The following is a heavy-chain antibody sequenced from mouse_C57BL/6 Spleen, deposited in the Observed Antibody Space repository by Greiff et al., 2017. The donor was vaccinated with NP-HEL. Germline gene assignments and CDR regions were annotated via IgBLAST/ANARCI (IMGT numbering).Heavy chain of an antibody. V-gene: IGHV1-82*01. D-gene: IGHD2-2*01. CDR1: GYAFSSSW. CDR3: ARSGGYDMGFAY. CDR2: IYPGDGDT. J-gene: IGHJ3*01. Sequence: VQLQQSGPELVKPGASVKISCKASGYAFSSSWMNWVKQRPGKGLEWIGRIYPGDGDTNYNGKFKGKATLTADKSSSTAYMQLSSLTSEDSAVYFCARSGGYDMGFAYWGQGTLVTVSA.